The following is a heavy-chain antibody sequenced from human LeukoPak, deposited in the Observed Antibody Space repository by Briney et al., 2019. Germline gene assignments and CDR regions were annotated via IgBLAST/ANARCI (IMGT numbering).Heavy chain of an antibody. Sequence: ASVKVSCKVSGYTLTELSMHWVRQAPGKGLEWMGGFDPEHGETVYAQKFQGRLTMTEDTSTHTAYMELSSLRSDDTAVYYCARPQWELRWNWYFDLWGRGTLVTVSS. D-gene: IGHD1-26*01. V-gene: IGHV1-24*01. CDR3: ARPQWELRWNWYFDL. CDR2: FDPEHGET. CDR1: GYTLTELS. J-gene: IGHJ2*01.